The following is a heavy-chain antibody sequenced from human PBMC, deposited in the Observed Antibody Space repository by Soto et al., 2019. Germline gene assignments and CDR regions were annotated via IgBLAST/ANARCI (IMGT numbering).Heavy chain of an antibody. D-gene: IGHD3-22*01. J-gene: IGHJ6*02. V-gene: IGHV1-69*06. CDR3: VYYDSSGYYPNYYYGIDV. CDR1: GGTFSSYA. CDR2: IIPIFGTA. Sequence: QVQLVQSGAEVKKPGSSVKVSCKASGGTFSSYAISWVRQAPGQGLEWMGGIIPIFGTANYAQKFQGRVTITADKSTSTAYMELSSLRSEDTAVYYCVYYDSSGYYPNYYYGIDVWGQGTTVTVSS.